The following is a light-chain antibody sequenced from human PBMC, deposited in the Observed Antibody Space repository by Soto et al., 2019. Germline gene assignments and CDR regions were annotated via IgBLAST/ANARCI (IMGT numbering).Light chain of an antibody. CDR3: MQALQLRK. V-gene: IGKV2-28*01. J-gene: IGKJ1*01. CDR2: LGS. Sequence: DIVMTQSPLSLPVTPGEPASVSCRSSQSLLHSDGYNYLDWYLQKPGQSPQLLIYLGSNRASGVPDRFSGSGSGTDFTLRISRVEAEDVGVYYCMQALQLRKFGQGTKVDI. CDR1: QSLLHSDGYNY.